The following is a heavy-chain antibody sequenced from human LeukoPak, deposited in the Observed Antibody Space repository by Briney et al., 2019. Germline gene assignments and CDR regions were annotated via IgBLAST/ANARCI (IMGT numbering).Heavy chain of an antibody. CDR2: ISAYNGNT. J-gene: IGHJ6*03. Sequence: GASVKVSCKASGYTFTSYGISWVRQAPGQGLEWMGWISAYNGNTNYAQKLQGRVTMTTDTSTSTAYMELRSLRSDDTAVYHCARAGRTVWDYYYYYMDVWGKGTTVTVSS. V-gene: IGHV1-18*01. D-gene: IGHD7-27*01. CDR3: ARAGRTVWDYYYYYMDV. CDR1: GYTFTSYG.